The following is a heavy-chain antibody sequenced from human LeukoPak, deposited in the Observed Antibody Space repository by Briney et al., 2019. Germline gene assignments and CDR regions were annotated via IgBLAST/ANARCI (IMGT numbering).Heavy chain of an antibody. V-gene: IGHV1-69*05. CDR2: IIPIFGTT. Sequence: ASVKVSCKASGGTFSSYAISWVRQAPGQGLEWMGGIIPIFGTTNYAQKFQDRVTITTDESMTTAYMELSSLRSEDTAIYYCARDLDGGSSLAYWGQGTLVTVSS. J-gene: IGHJ4*02. CDR3: ARDLDGGSSLAY. CDR1: GGTFSSYA. D-gene: IGHD1-26*01.